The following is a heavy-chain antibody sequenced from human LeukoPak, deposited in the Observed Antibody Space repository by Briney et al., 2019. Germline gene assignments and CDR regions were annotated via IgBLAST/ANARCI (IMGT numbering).Heavy chain of an antibody. CDR2: IYYSGST. D-gene: IGHD1-26*01. J-gene: IGHJ4*02. Sequence: PSETLSLTCTVSGGSISSSSYYWGWIRQPPGKGLEWIGSIYYSGSTYYNPSLKSRVTISVDTSKNQFSLKLSSVTAADTAVYHCARHRSGTYYRFDYWGQGTLVTVSS. CDR1: GGSISSSSYY. V-gene: IGHV4-39*01. CDR3: ARHRSGTYYRFDY.